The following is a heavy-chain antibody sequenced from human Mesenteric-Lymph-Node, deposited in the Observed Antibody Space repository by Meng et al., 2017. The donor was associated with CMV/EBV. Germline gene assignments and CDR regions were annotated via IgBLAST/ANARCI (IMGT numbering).Heavy chain of an antibody. D-gene: IGHD5-18*01. CDR2: VSYDGTNK. V-gene: IGHV3-30-3*01. CDR1: GFTFSTYA. J-gene: IGHJ4*02. Sequence: GESLKISCAASGFTFSTYAMHWVRQAPGKGLDWVAVVSYDGTNKYYADSVKGRFTISRDNSKNTLYLQMNTLRAEDTALYYCASRDSYGIDYWGQGTLVTVSS. CDR3: ASRDSYGIDY.